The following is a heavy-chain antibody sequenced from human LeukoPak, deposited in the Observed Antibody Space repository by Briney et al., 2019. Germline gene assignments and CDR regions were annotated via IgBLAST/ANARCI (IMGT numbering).Heavy chain of an antibody. V-gene: IGHV3-30*03. CDR2: ISYDGSNK. J-gene: IGHJ4*02. CDR3: ARWRGTGGYSDY. D-gene: IGHD2-8*02. Sequence: GGSLRLSCAASGFTFSSYGMHWVRQAPGKGLEWVAVISYDGSNKYYADSVKGRFTISRDNSKNTQYLQMSSLKAEDTALYYCARWRGTGGYSDYWGQGTLVTVSS. CDR1: GFTFSSYG.